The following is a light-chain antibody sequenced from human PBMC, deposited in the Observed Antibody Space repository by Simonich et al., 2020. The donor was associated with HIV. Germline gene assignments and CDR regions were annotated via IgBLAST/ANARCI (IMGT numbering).Light chain of an antibody. Sequence: DIVLTQSPGTLSLSPGERATLSCRASQSVSSSYLAWYQQKPGLAPRLLIYDASSRATGIPDRFSGSGSGTDFTLTISRLEPEDFAVYYCQQYGSSPTFGQGTKVEIK. CDR1: QSVSSSY. CDR2: DAS. J-gene: IGKJ1*01. CDR3: QQYGSSPT. V-gene: IGKV3D-20*01.